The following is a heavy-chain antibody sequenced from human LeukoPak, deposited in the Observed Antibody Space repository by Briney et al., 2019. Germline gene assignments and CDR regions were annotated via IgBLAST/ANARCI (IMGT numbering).Heavy chain of an antibody. V-gene: IGHV3-21*01. CDR1: GFTFSSYA. CDR2: ISLTSNDI. CDR3: ARGDTSLQRNDALDI. D-gene: IGHD2/OR15-2a*01. J-gene: IGHJ3*02. Sequence: GGSLRLSCAASGFTFSSYAMSWVRQAPGKGLEWVSSISLTSNDIYYAASVRGRFIISRDNAKNLLSLQMNSLRAEDTALYYCARGDTSLQRNDALDIWGQGTMVSVSS.